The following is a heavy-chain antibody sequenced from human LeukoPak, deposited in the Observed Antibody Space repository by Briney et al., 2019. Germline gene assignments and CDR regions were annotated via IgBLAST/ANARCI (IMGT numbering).Heavy chain of an antibody. Sequence: PSETLSLTCTVSGGSISSSSAYWGWIRQPPGKGLEWIGSIYYSKNTYYNPSLKSRVTISADTSKNQFSLTLGSVSATDTAVYYCVSPRGFSYGYSDYLGQGTLVTVSS. J-gene: IGHJ4*02. CDR3: VSPRGFSYGYSDY. D-gene: IGHD5-18*01. CDR2: IYYSKNT. V-gene: IGHV4-39*01. CDR1: GGSISSSSAY.